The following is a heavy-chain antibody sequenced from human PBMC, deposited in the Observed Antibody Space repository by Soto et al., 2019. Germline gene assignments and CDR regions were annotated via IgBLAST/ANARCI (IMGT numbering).Heavy chain of an antibody. CDR1: GGSISSYY. CDR3: ARHIRYSNGNFDY. Sequence: ETLSLTCTVSGGSISSYYWSWIRQPPGKGLEWIGSLYYSGSTNYNPSLKSRVTISVDTSKNQFSLKLNSVTAADTAVYYCARHIRYSNGNFDYWGQGTLVTVS. D-gene: IGHD5-18*01. CDR2: LYYSGST. V-gene: IGHV4-59*08. J-gene: IGHJ4*02.